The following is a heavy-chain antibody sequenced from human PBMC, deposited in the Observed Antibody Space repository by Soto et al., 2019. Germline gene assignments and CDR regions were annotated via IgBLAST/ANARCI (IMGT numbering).Heavy chain of an antibody. D-gene: IGHD3-9*01. CDR1: GDSIISGGYY. V-gene: IGHV4-31*03. Sequence: PSETVSLTCTVSGDSIISGGYYWTGIRQHPGRGLEWIGYIYYSGTTYYNPSLKSRVLILVDTSNNQFSLNLRSVTAADTATYYCARDSTGYSGIDVWGQGTTVTVSS. CDR3: ARDSTGYSGIDV. CDR2: IYYSGTT. J-gene: IGHJ6*02.